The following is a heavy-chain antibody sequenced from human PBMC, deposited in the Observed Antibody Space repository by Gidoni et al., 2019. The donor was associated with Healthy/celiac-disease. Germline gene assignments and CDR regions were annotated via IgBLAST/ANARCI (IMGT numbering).Heavy chain of an antibody. Sequence: QVQLVQSGAEVKTPGASVKVSCTASGYTFTGYYMHWVRQAPGQGLEWLGWINPNSGGTNYAQKVQGRVTMTRDTSISTAYMELSRMRSDDTAVYYCARALSSGSESDYWGQGTLVTVSS. CDR1: GYTFTGYY. J-gene: IGHJ4*02. D-gene: IGHD3-22*01. CDR3: ARALSSGSESDY. V-gene: IGHV1-2*02. CDR2: INPNSGGT.